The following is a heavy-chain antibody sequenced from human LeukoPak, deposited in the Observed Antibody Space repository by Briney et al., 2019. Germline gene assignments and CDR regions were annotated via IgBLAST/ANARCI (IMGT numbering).Heavy chain of an antibody. CDR2: IRSDGSNK. CDR3: ARGLDYYYDTSGGVEGY. D-gene: IGHD3-22*01. CDR1: GFTFSSYG. V-gene: IGHV3-33*08. J-gene: IGHJ4*02. Sequence: PGGSLRLTCAASGFTFSSYGLHWVRQAPGKGLEWVALIRSDGSNKYYADSVKGRFTISRDISKNTLYLQMNSLRVEDTAVYYCARGLDYYYDTSGGVEGYWGQGTLVTVSS.